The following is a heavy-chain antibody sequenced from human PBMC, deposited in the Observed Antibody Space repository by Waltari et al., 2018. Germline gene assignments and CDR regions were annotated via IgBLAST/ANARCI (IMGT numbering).Heavy chain of an antibody. CDR3: AKDFRGYSYGFDY. CDR2: ISYDGSNK. Sequence: VQLVESGGGVVQPGRSLRLSCAASGFTFSSYGMHWVGQAPGKGLEWVAVISYDGSNKYYADSVKGRFTISRDNSKNTLYLQMNSLRAEDTAVYYCAKDFRGYSYGFDYWGQGTLVTVSS. V-gene: IGHV3-30*18. D-gene: IGHD5-18*01. CDR1: GFTFSSYG. J-gene: IGHJ4*02.